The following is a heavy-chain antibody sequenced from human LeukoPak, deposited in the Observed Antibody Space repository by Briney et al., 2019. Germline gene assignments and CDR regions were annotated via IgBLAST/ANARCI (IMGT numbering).Heavy chain of an antibody. CDR2: ISYDGSNK. CDR3: ARGVPPN. Sequence: SLRLSCAASGFTFSSYAMHWVRQAPGKGLEWVAVISYDGSNKYYADSVKGRFTISRDNSKNTLYLQMNSLRAEDTAVYYCARGVPPNWGQGTLVTVSS. D-gene: IGHD2-2*01. V-gene: IGHV3-30-3*01. CDR1: GFTFSSYA. J-gene: IGHJ4*02.